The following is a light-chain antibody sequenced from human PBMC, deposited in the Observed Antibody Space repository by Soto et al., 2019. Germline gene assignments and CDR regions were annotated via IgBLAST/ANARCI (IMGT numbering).Light chain of an antibody. V-gene: IGKV3-20*01. CDR2: GAS. Sequence: EIVLTQSPCTLSLSLGERAPLSCRASQSISGNYLAWYQQKPGQAPRLLIYGASNRATGIPERFSGSGSGTDFTLTISRLEPQDSAMYYCQQYVISVTFGQGTRLEIK. CDR3: QQYVISVT. J-gene: IGKJ5*01. CDR1: QSISGNY.